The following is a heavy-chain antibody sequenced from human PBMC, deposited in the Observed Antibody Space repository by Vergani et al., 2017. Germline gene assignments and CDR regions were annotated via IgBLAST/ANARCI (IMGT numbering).Heavy chain of an antibody. CDR3: ASLGEYSWPFDY. V-gene: IGHV4-59*12. J-gene: IGHJ4*02. CDR2: INHSGST. D-gene: IGHD5-18*01. CDR1: GGSISSYY. Sequence: QVQLQESGPGLVKPSETLSLTCTVSGGSISSYYWSWIRQPPGKGLEWIGEINHSGSTNYNPSLKSRVTISVDTSKNQFSLKLSSVTAADTAVYYCASLGEYSWPFDYWGQGTLVTVSS.